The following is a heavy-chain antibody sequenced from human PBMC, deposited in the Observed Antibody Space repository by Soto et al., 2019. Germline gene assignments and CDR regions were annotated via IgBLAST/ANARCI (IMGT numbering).Heavy chain of an antibody. J-gene: IGHJ4*02. Sequence: QVQLVESGGGVVQPGRSLRLSCAASGFTFSNYGMHWVRQAPGKGLEWVAGIYYDGSNKFYADSVKGRFTISRDNSKNTLYLQKNSLRVEDTAVYYRARDGKDYGDFGGLDCWSQGTLVTVSS. CDR1: GFTFSNYG. D-gene: IGHD4-17*01. CDR3: ARDGKDYGDFGGLDC. V-gene: IGHV3-30*03. CDR2: IYYDGSNK.